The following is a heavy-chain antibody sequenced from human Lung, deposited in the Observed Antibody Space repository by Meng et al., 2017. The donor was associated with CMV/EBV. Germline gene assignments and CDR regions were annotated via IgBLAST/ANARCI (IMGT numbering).Heavy chain of an antibody. CDR3: ATVRYYYDSSGYPYY. V-gene: IGHV3-7*01. D-gene: IGHD3-22*01. Sequence: GESLKISCAASGFTFSSYWMSWVRQAPGKGLEWVANIKQDGSEKYYVDSVKGRFTISRDNAKNSLYLQMNSLRAEDTAVYYCATVRYYYDSSGYPYYWGQGTXVTVSS. CDR2: IKQDGSEK. J-gene: IGHJ4*02. CDR1: GFTFSSYW.